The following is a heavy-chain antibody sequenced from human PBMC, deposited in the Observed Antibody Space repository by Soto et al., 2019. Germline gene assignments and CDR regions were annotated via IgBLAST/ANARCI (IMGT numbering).Heavy chain of an antibody. J-gene: IGHJ6*02. Sequence: SETLSLTCAFYGLSFSGYYWSWIRQPPGKGLEWIGEINHSGSTNYNPSLKSRVTISVDTSKNQFSLKLSSVTAADTAVYYCARLPKRLVAATYYYYYYGMDVWGQGTTVTVSS. CDR1: GLSFSGYY. CDR3: ARLPKRLVAATYYYYYYGMDV. CDR2: INHSGST. D-gene: IGHD5-12*01. V-gene: IGHV4-34*01.